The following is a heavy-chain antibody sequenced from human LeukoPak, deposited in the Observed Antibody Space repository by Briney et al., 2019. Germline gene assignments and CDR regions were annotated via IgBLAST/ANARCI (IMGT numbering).Heavy chain of an antibody. CDR3: ARDVHYYDSSGYYYRTDLYNWFDP. J-gene: IGHJ5*02. CDR1: GYTFTGYY. D-gene: IGHD3-22*01. Sequence: ASVKVSCKASGYTFTGYYMHWVRQAPGQGLEWMGRINPNSGGTNYAQKFQGRVTMTRDTSISTAYMELSRLRSDDTAVYYCARDVHYYDSSGYYYRTDLYNWFDPWGQGTLVTVSS. CDR2: INPNSGGT. V-gene: IGHV1-2*06.